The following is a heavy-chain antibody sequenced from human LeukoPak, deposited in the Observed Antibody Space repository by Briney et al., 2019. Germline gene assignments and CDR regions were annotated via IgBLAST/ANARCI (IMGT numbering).Heavy chain of an antibody. Sequence: GGSLRLFCSASGFTFSNFGMHWVRQAPEKGLEYVSAISGNGGSTHYADSVKGRFTISRDNSKNTLYLQMTSLKAEDTAVYYCVKEHCSSTSCFYFDYWGQGTLVTVSS. D-gene: IGHD2-2*01. CDR1: GFTFSNFG. CDR3: VKEHCSSTSCFYFDY. J-gene: IGHJ4*02. V-gene: IGHV3-64D*06. CDR2: ISGNGGST.